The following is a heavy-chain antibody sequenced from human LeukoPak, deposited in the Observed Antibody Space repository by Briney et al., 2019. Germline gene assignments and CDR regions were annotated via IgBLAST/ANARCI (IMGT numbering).Heavy chain of an antibody. V-gene: IGHV3-23*01. Sequence: GGSLRLSCAASGFTFSSYGMSWVRQAPGKGLEWVLGIGGSGATTNSADSVKGRFTISRDNSKNTLYLQMNSLRAEDTAIYYCAKDWGFITMFSDWGQGTLVTVSS. CDR1: GFTFSSYG. D-gene: IGHD3-10*02. CDR2: IGGSGATT. J-gene: IGHJ4*02. CDR3: AKDWGFITMFSD.